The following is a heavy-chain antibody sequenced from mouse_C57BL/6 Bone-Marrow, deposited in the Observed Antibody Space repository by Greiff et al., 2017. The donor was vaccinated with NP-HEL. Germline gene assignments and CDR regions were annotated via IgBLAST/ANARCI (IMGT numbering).Heavy chain of an antibody. CDR3: AREVYDYDGSWYFDV. CDR2: ISYDGSN. CDR1: GYSITSGYY. J-gene: IGHJ1*03. V-gene: IGHV3-6*01. D-gene: IGHD2-4*01. Sequence: EVKLQESGPGLVKPSQSLSLTCSVTGYSITSGYYWNWIRQFPGNKLEWMGYISYDGSNNYNPSLKNRISITRDTSKNQFFLKLNSVTTEDTATYYCAREVYDYDGSWYFDVWGTGTTVTVSS.